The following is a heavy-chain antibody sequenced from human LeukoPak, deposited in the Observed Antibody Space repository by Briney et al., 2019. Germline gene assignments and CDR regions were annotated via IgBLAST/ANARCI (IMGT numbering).Heavy chain of an antibody. CDR1: GYTFTSYG. J-gene: IGHJ4*02. D-gene: IGHD1-26*01. CDR3: ARGAIRWELLNYFDY. V-gene: IGHV1-18*01. CDR2: ISAYNGNT. Sequence: ASVKVSCKASGYTFTSYGISWVRQAPGQGLEWTGWISAYNGNTNYAQKLQGRVTMTTDTSTSTAYMELRSLRSDDTAVYYCARGAIRWELLNYFDYWGQGTLVTVSS.